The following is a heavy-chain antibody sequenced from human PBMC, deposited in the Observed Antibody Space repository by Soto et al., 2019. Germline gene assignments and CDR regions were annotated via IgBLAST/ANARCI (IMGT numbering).Heavy chain of an antibody. J-gene: IGHJ4*02. Sequence: EVQLLESGGGLVQPGGSLRLSCAASGFTLSSYAMSWVRQAPGKGLEWVSAISGSGGTTYYADSVKGRFTISRDTSKNTLYLQMNSLRAEDMAVYYCAKVERYYYDSSGYYSSPLFWGQGTLVTVSS. CDR1: GFTLSSYA. D-gene: IGHD3-22*01. CDR2: ISGSGGTT. CDR3: AKVERYYYDSSGYYSSPLF. V-gene: IGHV3-23*01.